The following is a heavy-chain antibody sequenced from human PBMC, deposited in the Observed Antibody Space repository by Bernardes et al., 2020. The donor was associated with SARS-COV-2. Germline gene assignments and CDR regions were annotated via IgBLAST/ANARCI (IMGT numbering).Heavy chain of an antibody. CDR3: AKNGEYSYRWFERYYFDY. D-gene: IGHD5-18*01. V-gene: IGHV3-30*18. CDR1: GFTFSSYG. J-gene: IGHJ4*02. Sequence: GGSLRLSCAASGFTFSSYGMHWVRQAPGKGLEWVAVISYDGSNKYYADSVKGRFTISRDNSKNTLYLQMNSLRAEDTAVYYCAKNGEYSYRWFERYYFDYWGQGTLVTVSS. CDR2: ISYDGSNK.